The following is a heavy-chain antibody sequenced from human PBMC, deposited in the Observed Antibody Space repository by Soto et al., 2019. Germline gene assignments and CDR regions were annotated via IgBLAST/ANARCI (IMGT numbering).Heavy chain of an antibody. D-gene: IGHD3-9*01. J-gene: IGHJ4*02. Sequence: QVQLLQSGAEVKRPGSSVRVSCKASGVSFNSYGFAWVRQAPGQGLEWLGKITPTMPLTNYAQSFQGRITITAGTSKSTSYLVLTSLTSEDTDVYYWARIKLAGLALWAKGTL. CDR3: ARIKLAGLAL. V-gene: IGHV1-69*09. CDR1: GVSFNSYG. CDR2: ITPTMPLT.